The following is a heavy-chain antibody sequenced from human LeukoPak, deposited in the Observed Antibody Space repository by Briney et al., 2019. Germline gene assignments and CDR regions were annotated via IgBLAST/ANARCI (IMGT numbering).Heavy chain of an antibody. V-gene: IGHV4-34*01. J-gene: IGHJ3*02. CDR1: GGSFSGYY. CDR2: INHSGST. Sequence: SETLSLTCAVYGGSFSGYYWSWIRQPPGKGLEWIGEINHSGSTNYNPSLKSRVTISVDTSKNQFSLKLSSVTAADTAVYYCARGVNSGGVTNAFDIWSQGTMVTVSS. D-gene: IGHD3-16*01. CDR3: ARGVNSGGVTNAFDI.